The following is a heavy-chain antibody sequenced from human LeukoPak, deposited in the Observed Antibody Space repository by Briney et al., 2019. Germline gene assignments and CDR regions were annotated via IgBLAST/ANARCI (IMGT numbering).Heavy chain of an antibody. CDR2: IYYSGST. D-gene: IGHD3-22*01. CDR3: ARAGYYDSGGYNGHFDY. V-gene: IGHV4-59*01. CDR1: GGSITNYF. J-gene: IGHJ4*02. Sequence: SETLSLTCTVSGGSITNYFWTWIRQPPGKGLEWIGYIYYSGSTDYNPSLKSRVTISVDTSKNQFSLKLSSVPAADTAVHFCARAGYYDSGGYNGHFDYWGQGTLVTVSS.